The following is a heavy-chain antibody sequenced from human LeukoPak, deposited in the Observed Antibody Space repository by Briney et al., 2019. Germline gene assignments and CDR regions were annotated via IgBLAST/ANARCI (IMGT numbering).Heavy chain of an antibody. CDR3: ARDRNVDYYYYYYMDV. V-gene: IGHV1-2*06. Sequence: GASVKVSCKASGYTFTGYYMHWVRQAPGQGLEWMGRINPNSGGTNYAQKFQGRGTMTRDTSISTAYMELSRLRSDDTAVYYCARDRNVDYYYYYYMDVWGKGTTVTVSS. CDR1: GYTFTGYY. D-gene: IGHD1-1*01. CDR2: INPNSGGT. J-gene: IGHJ6*03.